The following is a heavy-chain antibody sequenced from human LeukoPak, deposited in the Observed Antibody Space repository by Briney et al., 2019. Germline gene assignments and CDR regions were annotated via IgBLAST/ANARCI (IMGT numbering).Heavy chain of an antibody. Sequence: GASVTVSCTASGYTFTGYYMHWVRQAPGQGIERVGWINPNSGGTNYAQKFQGRVTMTRDTSISTAYMELSRLRSDDTAVYYCARDRSRTTGTTGGKKYNWFDPWGQGTLVTVSS. D-gene: IGHD1-1*01. V-gene: IGHV1-2*02. CDR2: INPNSGGT. CDR1: GYTFTGYY. CDR3: ARDRSRTTGTTGGKKYNWFDP. J-gene: IGHJ5*02.